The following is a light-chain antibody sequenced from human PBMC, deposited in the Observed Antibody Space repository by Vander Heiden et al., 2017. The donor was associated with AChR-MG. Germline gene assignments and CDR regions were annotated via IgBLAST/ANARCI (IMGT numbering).Light chain of an antibody. CDR3: LLYFGANQLV. CDR1: TGAVTSGYY. J-gene: IGLJ3*02. Sequence: QTVVTQEPSLTVAPGGTVTLTCTSRTGAVTSGYYPNWFQQKPGQAPRPLIYSTTYKHSWTPARFSGSLLAGKAVLTVSGVQPEDEADYYCLLYFGANQLVFGGGTKLTVL. V-gene: IGLV7-43*01. CDR2: STT.